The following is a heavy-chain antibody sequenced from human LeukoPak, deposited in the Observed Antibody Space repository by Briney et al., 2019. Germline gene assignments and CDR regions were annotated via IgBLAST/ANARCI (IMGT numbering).Heavy chain of an antibody. V-gene: IGHV5-51*01. J-gene: IGHJ5*02. D-gene: IGHD6-13*01. CDR2: IYPGDSDT. Sequence: GESLKISCKGSGYSFTSYWIGWVRQMPGKGLEWMGIIYPGDSDTRYSPSFQGQVTISADKSISTAYLQWSSLKASDTAMYYCARWSGGIAAAGPRNRFDPWGQGTLVTVSS. CDR1: GYSFTSYW. CDR3: ARWSGGIAAAGPRNRFDP.